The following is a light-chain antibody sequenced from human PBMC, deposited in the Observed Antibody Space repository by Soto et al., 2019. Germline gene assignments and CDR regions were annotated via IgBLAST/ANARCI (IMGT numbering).Light chain of an antibody. CDR1: QSISSY. J-gene: IGKJ2*01. V-gene: IGKV1-39*01. Sequence: DIQMTQSPSSLSASVGDRVTITCRASQSISSYVNWYQQKPGTAHKLLIYAAASLQSGVPSRFSGSGYGTEFTLTISSRQPEDVATYDCQQSYSTPRHTFGQGTNLEIK. CDR2: AAA. CDR3: QQSYSTPRHT.